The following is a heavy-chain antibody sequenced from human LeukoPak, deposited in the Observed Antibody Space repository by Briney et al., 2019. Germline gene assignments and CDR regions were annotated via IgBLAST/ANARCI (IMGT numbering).Heavy chain of an antibody. CDR3: ATQLELRIFDY. D-gene: IGHD1-7*01. CDR1: GFTFSSYR. Sequence: GGSLRLSCAASGFTFSSYRMNWVRQAPGKGLEWVSSISSSSNYIYYADSVKGRFTISRDNAKNSLYLQMNSLRAEDTAVYYCATQLELRIFDYWGQGTLVTVSS. V-gene: IGHV3-21*01. CDR2: ISSSSNYI. J-gene: IGHJ4*02.